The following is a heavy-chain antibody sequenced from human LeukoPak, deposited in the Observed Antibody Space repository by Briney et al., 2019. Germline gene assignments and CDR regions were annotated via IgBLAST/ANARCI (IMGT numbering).Heavy chain of an antibody. V-gene: IGHV3-66*02. Sequence: GGSLRLSCAASGFTVSSNYMSWIRQAPGKGLEWVSAIYSGGSTYYADAVKGRLNISRDNSKNTLYLQMDSLRAEDTAVYYCARDLACSSTSCYPHFDYWGQGTLVTVSS. CDR1: GFTVSSNY. J-gene: IGHJ4*02. D-gene: IGHD2-2*01. CDR3: ARDLACSSTSCYPHFDY. CDR2: IYSGGST.